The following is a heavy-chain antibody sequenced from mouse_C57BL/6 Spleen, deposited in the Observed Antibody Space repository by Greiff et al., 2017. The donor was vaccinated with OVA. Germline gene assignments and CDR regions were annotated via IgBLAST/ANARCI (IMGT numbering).Heavy chain of an antibody. Sequence: DVQLQESGPELVKPGASVKISCKASGYSFTGYYMNWVKQSPEKSLEWIGEINPSTGGTTYNQKFKAKATLTVDKSSSTAYMQLKSLTSEDSAVYYCARGAFYGSSHWYFDVWGTGTTVTVSS. V-gene: IGHV1-42*01. D-gene: IGHD1-1*01. J-gene: IGHJ1*03. CDR3: ARGAFYGSSHWYFDV. CDR2: INPSTGGT. CDR1: GYSFTGYY.